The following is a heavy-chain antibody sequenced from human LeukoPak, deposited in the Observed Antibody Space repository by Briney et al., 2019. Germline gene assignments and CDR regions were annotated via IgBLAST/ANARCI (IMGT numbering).Heavy chain of an antibody. J-gene: IGHJ4*02. Sequence: ASVKVSCKASGYTFSEYYIHWVRQAPGQGLEWMARINPTNGDTNYAQKFQDRVTMTRDTSISTAYMELTRLISDDTAVYYCARVGSSGWYVHPTLDYWGQGTLVTVSS. CDR3: ARVGSSGWYVHPTLDY. CDR2: INPTNGDT. CDR1: GYTFSEYY. V-gene: IGHV1-2*06. D-gene: IGHD6-19*01.